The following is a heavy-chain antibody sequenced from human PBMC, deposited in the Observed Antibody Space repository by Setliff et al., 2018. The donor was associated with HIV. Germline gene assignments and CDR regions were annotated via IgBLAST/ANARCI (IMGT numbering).Heavy chain of an antibody. V-gene: IGHV4-59*01. CDR1: GGSISSYY. D-gene: IGHD7-27*01. CDR2: IYYSGST. Sequence: PSETLSLTCTVSGGSISSYYWSWIRQPPGKGLEWIGYIYYSGSTNYNPSLKSRVTISVDTSKNQFSLKLSSVTAADTAVYYCARALGTPTVDIWGQGTMVTVSS. CDR3: ARALGTPTVDI. J-gene: IGHJ3*02.